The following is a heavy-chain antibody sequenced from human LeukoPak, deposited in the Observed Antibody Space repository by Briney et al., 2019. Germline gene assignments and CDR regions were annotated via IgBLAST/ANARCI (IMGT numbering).Heavy chain of an antibody. CDR2: FDPEDGET. Sequence: GASVKVSCKVSGYTLTELSMHWVRQAPGKGLEWMGGFDPEDGETIYAQKLQGRVTMTTDTSTSTAYMELRSLRSDDTAVYYCARDQVVVPAASYYYGMDVWGQGTTVTVSS. V-gene: IGHV1-24*01. CDR3: ARDQVVVPAASYYYGMDV. CDR1: GYTLTELS. J-gene: IGHJ6*02. D-gene: IGHD2-2*01.